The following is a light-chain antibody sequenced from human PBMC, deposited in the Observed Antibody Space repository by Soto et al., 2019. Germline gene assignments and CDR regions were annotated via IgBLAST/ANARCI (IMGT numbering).Light chain of an antibody. J-gene: IGLJ1*01. CDR2: DVS. V-gene: IGLV2-14*01. Sequence: QSVLTQPASVSGSPGQSITISCTGTSSDVGAYNYVSWYQQHPGKAPKLMIYDVSHRPSRVSHRFSGSKSGNTASLAISGLQAEDEADYYCGSYTTSSNYVFGTGTKVTVL. CDR3: GSYTTSSNYV. CDR1: SSDVGAYNY.